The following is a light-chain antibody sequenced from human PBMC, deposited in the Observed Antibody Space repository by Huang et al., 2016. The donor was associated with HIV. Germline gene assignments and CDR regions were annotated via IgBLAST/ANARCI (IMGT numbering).Light chain of an antibody. CDR2: SAS. CDR1: QNINNF. Sequence: DIQMTQSPSSLSTFVGDRVTITCRASQNINNFLHWYQEKPGKAPRLLIYSASSLEHGVPPSFSGSASVTEFTLTVSSVQPDDSATYYCQQTYRTPYTFGQGTKLDI. V-gene: IGKV1-39*01. CDR3: QQTYRTPYT. J-gene: IGKJ2*01.